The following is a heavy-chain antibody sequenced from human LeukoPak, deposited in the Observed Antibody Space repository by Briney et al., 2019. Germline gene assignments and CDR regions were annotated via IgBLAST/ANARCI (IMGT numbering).Heavy chain of an antibody. Sequence: PSETLSLTCALYGGSFSGYYWSWIRQPPGKGLEWIGEINHSGSTNYNPSLKSRVTISVDTSKNQFSLKLSSVTAADTAVYYCARVSSINYDSGFDYWGQGTLVTVSS. J-gene: IGHJ4*02. CDR3: ARVSSINYDSGFDY. CDR1: GGSFSGYY. CDR2: INHSGST. D-gene: IGHD3-22*01. V-gene: IGHV4-34*01.